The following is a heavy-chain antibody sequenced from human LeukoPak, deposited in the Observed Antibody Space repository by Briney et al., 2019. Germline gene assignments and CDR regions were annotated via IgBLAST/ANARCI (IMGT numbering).Heavy chain of an antibody. CDR3: ARYSRRGSLDY. D-gene: IGHD3-16*01. V-gene: IGHV4-34*01. Sequence: SETLSLTCTVSGGSISSYYWSWIRQPPGKGLEWIGEINHSGSTNYNPSLKSRVTISVDTSKNQFSLKLSSVTAADTAVYYCARYSRRGSLDYWGQGTLVTVSS. CDR2: INHSGST. J-gene: IGHJ4*02. CDR1: GGSISSYY.